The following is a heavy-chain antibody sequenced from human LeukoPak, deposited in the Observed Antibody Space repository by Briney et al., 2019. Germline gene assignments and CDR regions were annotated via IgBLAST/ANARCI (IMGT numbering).Heavy chain of an antibody. CDR3: ARDRREYYYDSSGYYSTNYYYYYGMDV. D-gene: IGHD3-22*01. J-gene: IGHJ6*02. V-gene: IGHV3-53*04. Sequence: GGSLRLSCAASGFTVSSNYMSWVRQAPGKGLEWVSVIYSAGSTYYADSVKGRFTISRHNSKNTLYLQMNSLRAEDTAVYYCARDRREYYYDSSGYYSTNYYYYYGMDVWGQGTTVTVSS. CDR2: IYSAGST. CDR1: GFTVSSNY.